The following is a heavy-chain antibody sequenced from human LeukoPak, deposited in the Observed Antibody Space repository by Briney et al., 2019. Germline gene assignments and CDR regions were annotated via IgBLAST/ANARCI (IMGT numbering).Heavy chain of an antibody. J-gene: IGHJ4*02. CDR2: IYPDDSDI. CDR1: GYNFANSW. CDR3: AGRSDRKGFDY. Sequence: GESLKISCQGSGYNFANSWIGWVRQMPGKGLEWVGLIYPDDSDIRYSPSFQGHVSISADKSTSTAYLQWISLKASDTAMYYCAGRSDRKGFDYWGQGTLVTVSS. V-gene: IGHV5-51*01. D-gene: IGHD3-22*01.